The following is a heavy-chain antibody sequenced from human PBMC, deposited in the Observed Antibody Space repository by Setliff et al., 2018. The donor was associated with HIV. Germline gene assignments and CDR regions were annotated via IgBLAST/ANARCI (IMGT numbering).Heavy chain of an antibody. J-gene: IGHJ4*02. CDR1: GGSISGYY. Sequence: SETLSLTCTVVSGGSISGYYWNWIRQTPGQGLEWIGYIYAGGSTNYNPSLKSRVTISVDTSKNQFSLKLNSVTAADTAVYYCARATYTTLFGVLMGGGLQYWGPGTLVTVSS. CDR2: IYAGGST. V-gene: IGHV4-4*08. CDR3: ARATYTTLFGVLMGGGLQY. D-gene: IGHD3-3*01.